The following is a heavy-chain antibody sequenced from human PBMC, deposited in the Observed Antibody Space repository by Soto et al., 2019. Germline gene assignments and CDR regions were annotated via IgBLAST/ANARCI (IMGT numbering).Heavy chain of an antibody. J-gene: IGHJ6*02. CDR1: GGSISNNTW. CDR2: IYHSGST. Sequence: TLSLTCAVSGGSISNNTWWSWVRQPPGKGLEWIGEIYHSGSTNYNPSLKSRVSISVDKSKNHFSLKLTSVTAADTAVYYCARVRGDYYYGMDVWGQGT. CDR3: ARVRGDYYYGMDV. V-gene: IGHV4-4*02.